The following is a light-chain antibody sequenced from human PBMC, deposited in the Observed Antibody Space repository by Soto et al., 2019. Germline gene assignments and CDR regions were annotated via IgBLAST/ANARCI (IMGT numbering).Light chain of an antibody. V-gene: IGLV3-21*02. J-gene: IGLJ2*01. CDR1: NIEIKS. CDR3: QVWDTTNPVI. Sequence: SYELTQPPSVSVAPGQTARITCGGNNIEIKSVHWYQQKPGQAPVLVVYDDGDRTTGIPERFSGPKSGNTATLTTSRVEAGDEADYYCQVWDTTNPVIFGGGTKLTVL. CDR2: DDG.